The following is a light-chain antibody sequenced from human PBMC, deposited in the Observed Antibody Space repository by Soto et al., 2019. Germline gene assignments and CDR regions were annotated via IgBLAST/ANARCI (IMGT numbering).Light chain of an antibody. CDR1: SSDIGAYNS. CDR3: CSYAGSSLMV. CDR2: DVR. Sequence: QSVLTQPLSVSESPGQSVTISCTGTSSDIGAYNSVSWYQQHPGKAPKLVISDVRKRPSGVPDRFSASMSGNTASLTISGLQAEDEADYYCCSYAGSSLMVFGTGTKVTVL. V-gene: IGLV2-11*01. J-gene: IGLJ1*01.